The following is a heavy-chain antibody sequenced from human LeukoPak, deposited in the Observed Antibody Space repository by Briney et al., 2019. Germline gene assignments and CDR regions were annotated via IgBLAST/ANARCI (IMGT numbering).Heavy chain of an antibody. J-gene: IGHJ4*02. CDR3: AKGLGWNSRRGWAYYFDF. CDR2: ITGGGDVT. V-gene: IGHV3-23*01. D-gene: IGHD1-7*01. Sequence: GASLRLSCAASGFTFSNYAMNWVRQAPGKGLEWVSGITGGGDVTYYTDSVKGRFTISRDNSKNTLYLQMNSLGVEDTAVYYCAKGLGWNSRRGWAYYFDFWGQGTLVTVSS. CDR1: GFTFSNYA.